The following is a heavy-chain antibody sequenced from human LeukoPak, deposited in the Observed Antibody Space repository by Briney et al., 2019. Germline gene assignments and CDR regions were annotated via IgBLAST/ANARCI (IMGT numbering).Heavy chain of an antibody. V-gene: IGHV3-74*01. J-gene: IGHJ4*02. CDR1: GFTFSSYS. Sequence: GGSLRLSCAASGFTFSSYSMNWVRQAPGKGLVWVSRINSDGSSTSYADSVKGRFTISRDNAKNTLYLQMNSLRAEDTAVYYCARVRVGCSGGSCYRVFDYWGQGTLVTVSS. D-gene: IGHD2-15*01. CDR3: ARVRVGCSGGSCYRVFDY. CDR2: INSDGSST.